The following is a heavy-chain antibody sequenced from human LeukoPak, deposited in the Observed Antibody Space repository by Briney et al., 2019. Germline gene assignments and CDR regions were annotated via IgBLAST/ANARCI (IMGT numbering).Heavy chain of an antibody. CDR2: IYPGDSDT. J-gene: IGHJ3*02. CDR3: ATPNKYYDILTGYYLHAFDI. V-gene: IGHV5-51*01. Sequence: GESLRISCKGSGYSFTNHWIGWVRQMPGKGLEWMGIIYPGDSDTRYSPSFQGQVTISADKSISTAYLQWSSLKASNTAMYYCATPNKYYDILTGYYLHAFDIWGQGTMVTVSS. CDR1: GYSFTNHW. D-gene: IGHD3-9*01.